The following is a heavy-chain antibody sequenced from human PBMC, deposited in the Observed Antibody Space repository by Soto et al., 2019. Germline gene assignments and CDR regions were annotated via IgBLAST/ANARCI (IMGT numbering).Heavy chain of an antibody. CDR1: GGTFSSYA. CDR2: IIPTFGTA. Sequence: ASVKVSCKASGGTFSSYAISWVRQAPGQGLEWMGGIIPTFGTANYAQKFQGRVTITADESTSTAYMELGSLRSEDTAVYYCARGLAAVYSGYYYYGMDVWGQGTTVTVSS. CDR3: ARGLAAVYSGYYYYGMDV. D-gene: IGHD6-13*01. J-gene: IGHJ6*02. V-gene: IGHV1-69*13.